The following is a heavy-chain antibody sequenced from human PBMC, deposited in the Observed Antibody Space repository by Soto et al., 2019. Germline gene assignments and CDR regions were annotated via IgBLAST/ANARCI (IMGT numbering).Heavy chain of an antibody. CDR1: GFTFSAFY. D-gene: IGHD2-15*01. CDR2: ISSDDKTV. J-gene: IGHJ4*02. V-gene: IGHV3-11*01. Sequence: QVQLVQSGGGLDKPGGSLRLSCTTSGFTFSAFYMSWVRQTPGKGLEWVSYISSDDKTVYYADFVKGRFTISRDNAQNSLYLQINNLSADDTAVYYCVRDRAQARIRLWGQGTLVTVSS. CDR3: VRDRAQARIRL.